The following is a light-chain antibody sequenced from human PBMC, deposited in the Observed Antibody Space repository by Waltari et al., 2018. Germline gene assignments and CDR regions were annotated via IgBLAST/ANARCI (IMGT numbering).Light chain of an antibody. CDR3: QKYVDLPAT. V-gene: IGKV3-20*01. Sequence: EIVLTQSPSTLSLSPGERATLSCRASQSVGRFLAWYQQKPGQAPRLLIYHASIRATGIPDRFSGSGAGTDCSLTISGLEPEDFAVYYCQKYVDLPATFGQGPKVEI. J-gene: IGKJ1*01. CDR2: HAS. CDR1: QSVGRF.